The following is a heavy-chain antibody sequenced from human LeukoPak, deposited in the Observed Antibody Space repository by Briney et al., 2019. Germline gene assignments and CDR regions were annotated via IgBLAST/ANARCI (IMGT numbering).Heavy chain of an antibody. D-gene: IGHD3-22*01. V-gene: IGHV3-21*01. Sequence: GGSLRLSCAASGFTFNTYSLNWVRQAPGKGLEWISSISSFSNYIHYADSVKGRFTISRDNSKNTLYLQMNSLRAEDTAVYCCAKVITYDSSGYYRHPDYWGQGTLVTVSS. J-gene: IGHJ4*02. CDR1: GFTFNTYS. CDR2: ISSFSNYI. CDR3: AKVITYDSSGYYRHPDY.